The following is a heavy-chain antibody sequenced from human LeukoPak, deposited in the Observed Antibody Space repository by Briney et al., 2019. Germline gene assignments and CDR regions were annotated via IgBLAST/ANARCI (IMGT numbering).Heavy chain of an antibody. D-gene: IGHD3-22*01. CDR3: ARQSASDYYDSSDSFDY. V-gene: IGHV4-39*01. J-gene: IGHJ4*02. CDR2: IYYSGST. Sequence: SETLSLTCTVPGGSISSSNYYWGWIRQPPGKGLEWIGSIYYSGSTYYNPSLKSRVTISVDTSKNQFSLKLSSVTAADTAVYYCARQSASDYYDSSDSFDYWGQGTPVTVSS. CDR1: GGSISSSNYY.